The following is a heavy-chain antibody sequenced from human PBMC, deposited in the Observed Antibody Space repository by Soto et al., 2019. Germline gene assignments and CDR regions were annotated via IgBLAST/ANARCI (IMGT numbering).Heavy chain of an antibody. Sequence: GGSLRLSCAASGFTFSSYAMSWVRQAPGKGLEWVSAISGSGGSTYYADSVKGRFTISRDNSKNTLYLQMNSLRAEDTAVYYCAKVGPGDPSADYIVVVVAAVFYMDVWGKGTTVTVSS. V-gene: IGHV3-23*01. CDR3: AKVGPGDPSADYIVVVVAAVFYMDV. CDR1: GFTFSSYA. D-gene: IGHD2-15*01. J-gene: IGHJ6*03. CDR2: ISGSGGST.